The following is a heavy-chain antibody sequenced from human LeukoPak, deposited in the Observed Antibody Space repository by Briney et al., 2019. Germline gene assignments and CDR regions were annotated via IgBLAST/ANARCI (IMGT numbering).Heavy chain of an antibody. D-gene: IGHD3-3*01. Sequence: ASVKVSCKASGYTFTGYYMHWVRQAPGQGLEWMGRINPNSGGTNYAQKFQGRVTMTRDTSISTAYVELSRLRSDDTAVYYCARVALEWLLYDDAFDIWGQGTMVTVSS. CDR3: ARVALEWLLYDDAFDI. V-gene: IGHV1-2*06. CDR1: GYTFTGYY. CDR2: INPNSGGT. J-gene: IGHJ3*02.